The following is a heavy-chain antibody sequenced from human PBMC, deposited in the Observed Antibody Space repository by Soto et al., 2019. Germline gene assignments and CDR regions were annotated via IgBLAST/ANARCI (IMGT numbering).Heavy chain of an antibody. D-gene: IGHD3-16*01. Sequence: GGSLRLSCAASGLRFSNYAMSWVRQAPGKGLEWVSSITSNSDRIHFDDSVKGRFTISRDNSKNTLYLQLNSLRDEDTAVYYCTNGPLITGDSWGQGTLVTVSS. V-gene: IGHV3-23*01. CDR1: GLRFSNYA. CDR2: ITSNSDRI. J-gene: IGHJ5*01. CDR3: TNGPLITGDS.